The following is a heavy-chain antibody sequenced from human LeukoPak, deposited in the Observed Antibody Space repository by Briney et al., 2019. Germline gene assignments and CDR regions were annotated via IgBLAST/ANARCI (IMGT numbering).Heavy chain of an antibody. D-gene: IGHD6-19*01. V-gene: IGHV4-59*01. CDR1: GSSISSYY. CDR3: ARDLGEAGTRVFDP. Sequence: PSETLSLTCTVSGSSISSYYWSWIRQPPGKGLEWIGYIYSSGSTNYCPSLKSRVTISVDTSKNQFSLKLSSVTAADTAVYYCARDLGEAGTRVFDPWGQGTLVTVSS. J-gene: IGHJ5*02. CDR2: IYSSGST.